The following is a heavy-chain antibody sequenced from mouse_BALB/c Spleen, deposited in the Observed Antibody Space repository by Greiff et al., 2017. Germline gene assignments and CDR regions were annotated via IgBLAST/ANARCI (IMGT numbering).Heavy chain of an antibody. CDR3: ARGTIRDY. CDR2: INPSTGYT. V-gene: IGHV1-7*01. Sequence: LVESGAELAKPGASVKMSCKASGYTFTSYWMHWVKQRPGQGLEWIGYINPSTGYTEYNQKFKDKATLTADKSSSTAYMQLSSLTSEDSAVYYCARGTIRDYWGQGTTLTVSS. J-gene: IGHJ2*01. CDR1: GYTFTSYW. D-gene: IGHD2-12*01.